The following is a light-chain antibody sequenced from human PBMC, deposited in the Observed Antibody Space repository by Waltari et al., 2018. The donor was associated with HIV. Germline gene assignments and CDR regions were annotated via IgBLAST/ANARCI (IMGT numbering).Light chain of an antibody. CDR3: QQLHTYPHS. Sequence: DIQLTPSPSFLSASLKDRVTITCLTSQGISTSLAWYHQRPGQAPELLIYDASVLHTGVPSRFSGSGSGTRFTLTISSLQPDDFGVYYCQQLHTYPHSFGGGTNVE. V-gene: IGKV1-9*01. CDR1: QGISTS. J-gene: IGKJ4*01. CDR2: DAS.